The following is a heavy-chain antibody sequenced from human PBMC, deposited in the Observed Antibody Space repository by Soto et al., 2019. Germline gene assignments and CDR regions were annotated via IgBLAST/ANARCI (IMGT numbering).Heavy chain of an antibody. CDR3: ARYKVFRQWLTYGMDV. CDR2: ISSSGSTI. Sequence: QVQLLESGGCLVKPGGSLRLSCAASGFTFSDYYMSWIRQAPGQGLEWVSYISSSGSTIYYTDSVKGRFTISRDNAKNSLDLQMNSLRAEDTAVYYCARYKVFRQWLTYGMDVWVQETTVTVSS. D-gene: IGHD6-19*01. J-gene: IGHJ6*02. V-gene: IGHV3-11*01. CDR1: GFTFSDYY.